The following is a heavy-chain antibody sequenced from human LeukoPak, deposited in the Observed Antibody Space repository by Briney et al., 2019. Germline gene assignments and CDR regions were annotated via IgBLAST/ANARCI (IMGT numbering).Heavy chain of an antibody. Sequence: SQTLSLTCAISGDSVSSNAAAWNWIRQSPSRGLEWLGRTYYRSKWYTDYAVSVKSRITINPDTSKNQFSLQLNSMTPEDTAVYYCARQQRYQGVYAMDVWGQGTTVAVSS. CDR3: ARQQRYQGVYAMDV. D-gene: IGHD2-2*01. CDR2: TYYRSKWYT. V-gene: IGHV6-1*01. J-gene: IGHJ6*02. CDR1: GDSVSSNAAA.